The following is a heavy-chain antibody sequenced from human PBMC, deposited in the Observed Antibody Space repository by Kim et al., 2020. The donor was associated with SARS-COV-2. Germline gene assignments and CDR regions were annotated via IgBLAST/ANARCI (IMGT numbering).Heavy chain of an antibody. J-gene: IGHJ4*02. CDR2: ISYDGSNK. Sequence: GSLRLSCAASGFTFSSYGMHWVRQAPGKGLEWVAVISYDGSNKYYADSVKGRFTISRDNSKNTLYLQMNSLRAEDTAVYYCAKDVPIAARLDYFDYWGQGTLVTVSS. V-gene: IGHV3-30*18. CDR1: GFTFSSYG. CDR3: AKDVPIAARLDYFDY. D-gene: IGHD6-6*01.